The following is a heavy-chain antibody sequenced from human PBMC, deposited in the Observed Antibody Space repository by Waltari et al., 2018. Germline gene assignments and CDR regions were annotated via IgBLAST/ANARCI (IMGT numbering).Heavy chain of an antibody. J-gene: IGHJ5*02. CDR1: GFYFPIYS. Sequence: EVQLVESGGGLVQPGGSLRLSCEVSGFYFPIYSLNWFRQAPGKGLESVSHIGSNGAIEHADAVPGRFTSSRDNAKNAVYLQRTSLTADDTAVYYCARDARRESSGYDYFFDHWGQGVLVTVSS. CDR2: IGSNGAI. D-gene: IGHD5-12*01. V-gene: IGHV3-48*04. CDR3: ARDARRESSGYDYFFDH.